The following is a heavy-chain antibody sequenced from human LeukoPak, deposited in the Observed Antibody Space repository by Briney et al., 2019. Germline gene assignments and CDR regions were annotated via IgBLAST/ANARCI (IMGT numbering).Heavy chain of an antibody. CDR2: IFNRGST. D-gene: IGHD2-2*01. J-gene: IGHJ4*02. CDR3: ALGDCSSTSCYVFDY. Sequence: SETLSLTCTVSGGSISSYYWSWLRQPPGKGLEWIGYIFNRGSTNYNPSLKSRVTISVDTSKNQFSLKLSSVTAADTAVYFCALGDCSSTSCYVFDYWGQGTLVTVSS. V-gene: IGHV4-59*01. CDR1: GGSISSYY.